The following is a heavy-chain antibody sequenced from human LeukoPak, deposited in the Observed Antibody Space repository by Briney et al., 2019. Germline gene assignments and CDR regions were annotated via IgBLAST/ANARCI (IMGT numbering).Heavy chain of an antibody. J-gene: IGHJ6*04. CDR3: ARDVGIAVAGTSHYSYGMDV. V-gene: IGHV4-59*01. CDR2: IYYSGST. Sequence: PSETLSLTCSVSGDSISSYYWSWIRQPPGKGLEWIGYIYYSGSTNYNPSLKSRVTISVNTSKNQFSLRLSSVTAAYTAVYYCARDVGIAVAGTSHYSYGMDVWGKGTTVTVSS. D-gene: IGHD6-19*01. CDR1: GDSISSYY.